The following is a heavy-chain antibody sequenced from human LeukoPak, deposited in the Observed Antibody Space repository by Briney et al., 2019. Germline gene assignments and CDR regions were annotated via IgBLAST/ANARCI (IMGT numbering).Heavy chain of an antibody. CDR3: ARTTIFGRVATIRAFDN. CDR1: GFTFSSYA. CDR2: ISGSGGTT. V-gene: IGHV3-23*01. J-gene: IGHJ3*02. D-gene: IGHD5-12*01. Sequence: TGGSLRLSCAAPGFTFSSYAMSWVRQAPGKGLEWVSTISGSGGTTYYAEFVKGRFTISRDNSKNTLSLQMNSLRAEDTAVYYCARTTIFGRVATIRAFDNWGQGTMVTVSS.